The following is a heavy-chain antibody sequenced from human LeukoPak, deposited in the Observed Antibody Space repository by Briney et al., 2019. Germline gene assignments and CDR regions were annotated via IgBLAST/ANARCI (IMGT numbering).Heavy chain of an antibody. V-gene: IGHV3-33*01. CDR2: LWYDGSNK. CDR1: GFTFSSYG. Sequence: PGGSLGLSCAASGFTFSSYGMHWVRQGPGKGLGWGAVLWYDGSNKYYADSVKGRFTISRDNSKNTLYLQMNSLRAEDTAVYYCARDPYYGSGSYYRNYYGMDVWGKGTTVTVSS. D-gene: IGHD3-10*01. CDR3: ARDPYYGSGSYYRNYYGMDV. J-gene: IGHJ6*04.